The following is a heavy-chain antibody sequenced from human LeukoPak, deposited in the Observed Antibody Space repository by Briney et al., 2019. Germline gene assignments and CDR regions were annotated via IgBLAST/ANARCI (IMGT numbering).Heavy chain of an antibody. CDR3: ARALRARITGTTASVYGMDV. V-gene: IGHV4-59*01. Sequence: PSETLSLTCTVSGGSISSYYWSCIRQPPGKGLEWIGYIYYSGSTYYNPSLKSRVTISVDTSKNQFSLKLSSVTAADTAVYYCARALRARITGTTASVYGMDVSGQGSTVTVSS. D-gene: IGHD1-20*01. CDR1: GGSISSYY. J-gene: IGHJ6*02. CDR2: IYYSGST.